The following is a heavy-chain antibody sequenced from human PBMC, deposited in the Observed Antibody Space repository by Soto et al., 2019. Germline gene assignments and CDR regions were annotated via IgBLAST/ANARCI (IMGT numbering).Heavy chain of an antibody. J-gene: IGHJ6*02. V-gene: IGHV4-59*01. Sequence: PSETLSLTCTVSGGSISSYYWSWIRQPPGKGLEWIGYIYYSGSTNYNPSLKSRVTISVDTSKNQFSLKLSSVTAADTAVYYCARGYSYGSDYYYYYYGMDVWGQGTTVTVSS. CDR1: GGSISSYY. CDR3: ARGYSYGSDYYYYYYGMDV. CDR2: IYYSGST. D-gene: IGHD5-18*01.